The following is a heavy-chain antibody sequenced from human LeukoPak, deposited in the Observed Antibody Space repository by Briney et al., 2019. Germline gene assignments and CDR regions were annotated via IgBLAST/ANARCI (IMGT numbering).Heavy chain of an antibody. J-gene: IGHJ5*02. V-gene: IGHV4-38-2*02. CDR1: GYSISSGYY. CDR3: TRGPLWVNERLFDP. CDR2: IYHSGST. Sequence: SETLSLTCTVSGYSISSGYYWGWIRQPPGKGLEWIGSIYHSGSTYYNPSLKSRVTISVDTSKNQFSLKLSSVTAADTAVYYCTRGPLWVNERLFDPWGQGTLVTVSS. D-gene: IGHD3-16*01.